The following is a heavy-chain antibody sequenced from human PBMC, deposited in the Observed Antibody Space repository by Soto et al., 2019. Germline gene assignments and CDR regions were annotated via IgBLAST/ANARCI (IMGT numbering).Heavy chain of an antibody. J-gene: IGHJ6*02. Sequence: GGSLRLSCAASGFTFSSYAMSWVRQAPGKGLEWVSAIISSSSYIYYADSVKGRFTISRDNAKNSLYLQMNSLRAEDTAVYYCARDEERWLQLTDYYYYGMDVWGQGTTVTVSS. CDR3: ARDEERWLQLTDYYYYGMDV. CDR2: IISSSSYI. CDR1: GFTFSSYA. D-gene: IGHD5-12*01. V-gene: IGHV3-21*01.